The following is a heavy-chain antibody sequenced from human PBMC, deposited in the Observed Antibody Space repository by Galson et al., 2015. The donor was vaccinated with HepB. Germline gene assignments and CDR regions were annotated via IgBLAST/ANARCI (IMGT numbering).Heavy chain of an antibody. CDR3: AHTVDYYSSGGRDY. J-gene: IGHJ4*02. V-gene: IGHV3-53*01. Sequence: SLRLSCAASGFIVSSNYMSWVRQAPGKGLEWVSIIYSGGSAYYADSVKGRFTISRDTSKNTLYLQMNSLRADDTAVYYCAHTVDYYSSGGRDYWGQGTLVTVSS. D-gene: IGHD3-10*01. CDR2: IYSGGSA. CDR1: GFIVSSNY.